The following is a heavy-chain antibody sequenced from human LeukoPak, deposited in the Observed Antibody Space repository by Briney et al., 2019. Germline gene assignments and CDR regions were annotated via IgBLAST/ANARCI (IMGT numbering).Heavy chain of an antibody. CDR2: ISSSSSYI. CDR3: ARADWSGKPSGD. J-gene: IGHJ4*02. D-gene: IGHD3-3*01. Sequence: GGSLRLSCAASGFTFSSYSMNWVRQAPGKGLEWVSSISSSSSYIYYADSVKGRFTISRDNAKNSLYLQMNSLRAEDTAVYYCARADWSGKPSGDWGQRTLVTVSS. V-gene: IGHV3-21*01. CDR1: GFTFSSYS.